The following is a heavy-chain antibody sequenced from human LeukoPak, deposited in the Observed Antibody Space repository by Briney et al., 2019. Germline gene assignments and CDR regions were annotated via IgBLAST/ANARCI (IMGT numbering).Heavy chain of an antibody. Sequence: PSETLSLTCSVFSNSFSSDYWSWIRQSPEKGLEWIGYVHYNGNTNYNPSLMSRLAFSLDKSKNQFSLKLTSVTAADTAVYFCARGYGSRFLEWSKNWFDPWGQGTLVTVSS. CDR1: SNSFSSDY. CDR3: ARGYGSRFLEWSKNWFDP. CDR2: VHYNGNT. V-gene: IGHV4-59*01. D-gene: IGHD3-3*01. J-gene: IGHJ5*02.